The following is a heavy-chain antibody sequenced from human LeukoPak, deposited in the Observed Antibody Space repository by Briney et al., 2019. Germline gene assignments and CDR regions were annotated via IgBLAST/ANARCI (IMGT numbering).Heavy chain of an antibody. D-gene: IGHD2-8*01. J-gene: IGHJ4*02. CDR3: ARAPYCTNGVCYEAFYFDY. Sequence: ASVKVSCKASGYTFTGYYMHWVRQAPGQGLEWMGWINPNSGGTNYAQKFQGWVTMTRDTSISTAYMELRSLRSDDTAVYYCARAPYCTNGVCYEAFYFDYWGQGTLVTVSS. V-gene: IGHV1-2*04. CDR1: GYTFTGYY. CDR2: INPNSGGT.